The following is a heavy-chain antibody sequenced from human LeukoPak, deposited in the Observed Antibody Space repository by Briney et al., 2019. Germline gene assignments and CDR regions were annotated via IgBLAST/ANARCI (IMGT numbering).Heavy chain of an antibody. D-gene: IGHD2-15*01. CDR2: IYYSGST. Sequence: SQTLSLTCTVSGVSISSGGYYWSWIRQHPGKGLEWIGYIYYSGSTYYNPSLKSRVTISVDTSKNQFSLKLSSVAAADTAVYYCATSGGPQTNWFDPWGQGTLVTVSS. CDR3: ATSGGPQTNWFDP. CDR1: GVSISSGGYY. J-gene: IGHJ5*02. V-gene: IGHV4-31*03.